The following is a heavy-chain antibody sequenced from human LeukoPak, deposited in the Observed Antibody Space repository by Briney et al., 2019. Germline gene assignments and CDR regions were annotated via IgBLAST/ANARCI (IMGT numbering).Heavy chain of an antibody. J-gene: IGHJ6*03. Sequence: SETLSLTCTVSGGSISSYYWSWIRQPPGKGLEWIGYIYYSGSTNYNPSLKSRVTISVDKSKSQFSLRLSSVTAADTAVYYCASNGYYCIEDWGKGTTVTVSS. CDR3: ASNGYYCIED. D-gene: IGHD2-8*01. V-gene: IGHV4-59*12. CDR2: IYYSGST. CDR1: GGSISSYY.